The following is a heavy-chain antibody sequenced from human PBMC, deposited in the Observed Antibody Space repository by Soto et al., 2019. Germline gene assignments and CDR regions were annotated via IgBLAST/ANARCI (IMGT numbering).Heavy chain of an antibody. V-gene: IGHV3-21*01. D-gene: IGHD4-4*01. CDR1: GFTFSSYS. Sequence: EVQLVESGGGLVKPGGSLRLSCAASGFTFSSYSMNWVRQAPGKGLEWVSSISSSSSYIYYADSVKGRFTISRDNAKNSLYLQMNSLRAEDPAVYYCARDLGNDYSNYALYYYYGMDVWGQGTTVTVSS. J-gene: IGHJ6*02. CDR3: ARDLGNDYSNYALYYYYGMDV. CDR2: ISSSSSYI.